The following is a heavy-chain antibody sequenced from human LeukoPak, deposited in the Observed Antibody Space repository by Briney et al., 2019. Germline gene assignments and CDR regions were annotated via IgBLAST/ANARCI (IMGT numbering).Heavy chain of an antibody. D-gene: IGHD2-2*01. CDR1: GYTFTTYA. Sequence: ASVKVSCKTSGYTFTTYAIHWVRQAPGQRLEWMGLINADDGNTRYSQRFQGRVTTTRDTSANTAYMELSSLRFEDTAAYYCARGIVVQPSANWFDPWGQGTPVTVSS. J-gene: IGHJ5*02. V-gene: IGHV1-3*01. CDR3: ARGIVVQPSANWFDP. CDR2: INADDGNT.